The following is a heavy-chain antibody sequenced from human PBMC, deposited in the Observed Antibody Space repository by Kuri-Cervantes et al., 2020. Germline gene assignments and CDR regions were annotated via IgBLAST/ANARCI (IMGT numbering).Heavy chain of an antibody. CDR2: ISAYNGNT. J-gene: IGHJ5*02. V-gene: IGHV1-18*01. CDR1: GYTFTSYG. CDR3: ARGGPYDFWSGYGENWFDP. D-gene: IGHD3-3*01. Sequence: ASVKVSCKASGYTFTSYGISWVRQAPGQGLEWMGWISAYNGNTNYAQKLQGRVTMTRNTSISTAYMELSSLRSEDTAEYYCARGGPYDFWSGYGENWFDPWGQGTLVTVSS.